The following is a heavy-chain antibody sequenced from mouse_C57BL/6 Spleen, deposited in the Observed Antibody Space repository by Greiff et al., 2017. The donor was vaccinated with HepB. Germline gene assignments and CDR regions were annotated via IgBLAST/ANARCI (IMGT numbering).Heavy chain of an antibody. CDR1: GYTFTDYY. CDR2: INPNNGGT. V-gene: IGHV1-26*01. CDR3: ARTGGNIYFDY. J-gene: IGHJ2*01. Sequence: EVQLQQSGPELVKPGASVKISCKASGYTFTDYYMNWVKQSHGKSLEWIGDINPNNGGTSYNQKFKGNATLTVDKSSSTAYMELRSLTSEDSAVYYCARTGGNIYFDYWGQGTTLTVSS.